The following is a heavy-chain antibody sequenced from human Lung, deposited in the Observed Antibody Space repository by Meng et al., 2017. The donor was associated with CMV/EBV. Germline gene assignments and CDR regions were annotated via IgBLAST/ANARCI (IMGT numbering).Heavy chain of an antibody. CDR1: GFTFRSYV. Sequence: GESXKISXAASGFTFRSYVMHWVRQAPGRGLEWVSVVSYDGSNQYYADSVNGRFTISRDNSRNTLYLQMNSLRVEDTAVYFCATDRSKSPSYSYVMDVWGQGXTVTVSS. V-gene: IGHV3-30*04. J-gene: IGHJ6*02. D-gene: IGHD2-15*01. CDR2: VSYDGSNQ. CDR3: ATDRSKSPSYSYVMDV.